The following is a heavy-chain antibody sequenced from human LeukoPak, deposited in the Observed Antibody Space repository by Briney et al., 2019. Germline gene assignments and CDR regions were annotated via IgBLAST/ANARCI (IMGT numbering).Heavy chain of an antibody. V-gene: IGHV4-34*01. CDR1: GGSFSGYY. CDR3: GRPLGYCSSTSCPQPWFDA. D-gene: IGHD2-2*01. Sequence: PSETLSLTCAVHGGSFSGYYWTWIRQPPGKGLEWLGEINHSGTTNYNPSLKSRVTISVDTSKNQFSLKLSSVTAADTAVYYRGRPLGYCSSTSCPQPWFDAGGQGTPVTASS. J-gene: IGHJ5*02. CDR2: INHSGTT.